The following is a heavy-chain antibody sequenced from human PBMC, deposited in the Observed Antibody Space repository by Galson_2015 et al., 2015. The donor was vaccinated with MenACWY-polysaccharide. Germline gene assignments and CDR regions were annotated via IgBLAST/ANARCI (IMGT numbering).Heavy chain of an antibody. CDR2: ISYDGSKK. CDR3: AKEGYSSSWRVYYGMDV. J-gene: IGHJ6*02. V-gene: IGHV3-30*18. Sequence: SLRLSCAASGFTFSSYGMHWVRQAPGKGLEWVAVISYDGSKKYYSDSVKGRFTISRDNSKSTLYLQMNSLRAEDTAVYYCAKEGYSSSWRVYYGMDVWGQGTTVTVSS. CDR1: GFTFSSYG. D-gene: IGHD6-13*01.